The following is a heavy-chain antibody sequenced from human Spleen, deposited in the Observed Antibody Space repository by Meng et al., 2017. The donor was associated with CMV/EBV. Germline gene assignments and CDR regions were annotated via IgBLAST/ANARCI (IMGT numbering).Heavy chain of an antibody. CDR3: ASPKQQLVPDSWFDP. Sequence: ASISGSSYYWGWIRQPPGKGLEWIGSIYYTGSTYYNPSLRSRVTISVDTSRNQFSLKLRSVTSADTAVYYCASPKQQLVPDSWFDPWGQGTLVTVSS. D-gene: IGHD6-13*01. V-gene: IGHV4-39*07. J-gene: IGHJ5*02. CDR2: IYYTGST. CDR1: ASISGSSYY.